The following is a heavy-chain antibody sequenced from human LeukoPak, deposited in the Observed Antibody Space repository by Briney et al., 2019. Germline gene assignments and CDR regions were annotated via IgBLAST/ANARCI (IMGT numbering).Heavy chain of an antibody. CDR2: ISDSGGRT. V-gene: IGHV3-23*01. CDR3: AREGYCSSTSCSGAFDI. CDR1: GFTFSTYA. Sequence: GGSLRLSCAASGFTFSTYAVNWVRQAPGKGLEWVSSISDSGGRTYYADSVKGRFTISRDNSKNTLYLQMNSLRDEDTAVYYCAREGYCSSTSCSGAFDIWGQGTMVTVSS. J-gene: IGHJ3*02. D-gene: IGHD2-2*01.